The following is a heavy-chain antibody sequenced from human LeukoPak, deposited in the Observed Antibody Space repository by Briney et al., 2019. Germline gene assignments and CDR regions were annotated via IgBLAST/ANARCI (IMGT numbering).Heavy chain of an antibody. Sequence: GRSLRLSCAASGFTFSSYGMHWVRQAPGKGLEWVAVISYDGSNKYYADSVKGRFTISRDNSKNTLYLQMNSLRAEDTAVYYCAKHYSNYYFDYWGQGTLVTVSS. V-gene: IGHV3-30*18. J-gene: IGHJ4*02. CDR1: GFTFSSYG. CDR3: AKHYSNYYFDY. CDR2: ISYDGSNK. D-gene: IGHD4-11*01.